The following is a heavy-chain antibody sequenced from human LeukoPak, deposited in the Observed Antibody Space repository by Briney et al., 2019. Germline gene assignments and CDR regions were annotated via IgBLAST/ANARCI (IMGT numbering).Heavy chain of an antibody. Sequence: GGSLRLSCAASGFTFSSYSMNWVRQAPGKGLEWVSYISSSSSTIYYADSVKGRFTISRDNAKNSLYLQMNSLRAEDTAVYYCARDSYVAAGAIDSWGQGTLVTVSS. D-gene: IGHD6-13*01. V-gene: IGHV3-48*04. J-gene: IGHJ4*02. CDR2: ISSSSSTI. CDR1: GFTFSSYS. CDR3: ARDSYVAAGAIDS.